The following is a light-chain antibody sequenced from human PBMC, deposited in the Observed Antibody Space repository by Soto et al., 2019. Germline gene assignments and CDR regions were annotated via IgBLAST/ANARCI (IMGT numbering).Light chain of an antibody. V-gene: IGKV3-20*01. CDR1: QSVSSSY. CDR2: GVF. Sequence: EIVLTQSPGTLSLSPGERDTLSCRASQSVSSSYLAWYQQKPGQAPRLLVNGVFSSATGIPDRFSGSGSGTDFTLTICRLQPEDFAVYYCQDYGRLLWTFGQGTKVDIK. CDR3: QDYGRLLWT. J-gene: IGKJ1*01.